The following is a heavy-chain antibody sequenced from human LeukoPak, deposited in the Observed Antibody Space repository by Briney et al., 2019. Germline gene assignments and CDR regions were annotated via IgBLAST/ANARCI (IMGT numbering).Heavy chain of an antibody. Sequence: ASVKVSCKASGYTFTSYGITWVRQAPGQGLEWMGWISAYNGYTNYAQKLQGRVTMTTDTSTSTAYMELKTLRSDDTAVYFCARGGSSTTCDYWGQGTLATVSS. J-gene: IGHJ4*02. D-gene: IGHD2-2*01. CDR2: ISAYNGYT. V-gene: IGHV1-18*01. CDR1: GYTFTSYG. CDR3: ARGGSSTTCDY.